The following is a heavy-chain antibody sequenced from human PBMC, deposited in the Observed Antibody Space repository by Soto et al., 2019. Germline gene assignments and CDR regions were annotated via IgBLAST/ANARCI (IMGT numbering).Heavy chain of an antibody. V-gene: IGHV4-30-4*01. J-gene: IGHJ5*02. CDR1: GASIHNGGYF. Sequence: SETLSLTCSVSGASIHNGGYFWSWIRQSPEKGLEWIGHIHNSGSPYNNPSLRSRVTISADTSMNQFSLALTSVTAADTAIYYCARRNDILTGYSNGWFDPWGQGTLVTVS. CDR3: ARRNDILTGYSNGWFDP. D-gene: IGHD3-9*01. CDR2: IHNSGSP.